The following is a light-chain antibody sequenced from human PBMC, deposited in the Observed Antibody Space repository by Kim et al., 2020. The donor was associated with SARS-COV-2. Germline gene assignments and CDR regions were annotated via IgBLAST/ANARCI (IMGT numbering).Light chain of an antibody. CDR1: SGHSTYA. V-gene: IGLV4-69*01. J-gene: IGLJ3*02. Sequence: ASVKLTCDLSSGHSTYAIAWHQQQPEKGPRYLMKLNGDGSQTKGDGIPDRFSGSISGAERYLTISSLQSEDDADYYCQTWDTGIRVFGGGTQLTVL. CDR3: QTWDTGIRV. CDR2: LNGDGSQ.